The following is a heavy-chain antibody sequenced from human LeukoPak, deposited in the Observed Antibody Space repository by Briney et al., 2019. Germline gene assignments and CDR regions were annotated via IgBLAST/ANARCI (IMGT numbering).Heavy chain of an antibody. D-gene: IGHD3-22*01. CDR2: IRYDGSNK. J-gene: IGHJ4*02. CDR1: GLTFSSYG. V-gene: IGHV3-30*02. Sequence: GGSLRLSCAASGLTFSSYGMHWVRQAPGKGLEWVAFIRYDGSNKYYADSVKGRFTISRDNSKNTLYLQMNSLRAEDTAVYYCAKEYYDSSGYHRGYFDYWGQGTLVTVSS. CDR3: AKEYYDSSGYHRGYFDY.